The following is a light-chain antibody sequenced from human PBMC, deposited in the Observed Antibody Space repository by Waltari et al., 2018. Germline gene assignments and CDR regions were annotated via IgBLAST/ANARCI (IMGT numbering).Light chain of an antibody. CDR2: GAS. J-gene: IGKJ2*01. V-gene: IGKV3-20*01. Sequence: EIVLTQSPGTLSLSPGERATLSCRASRSVSSSYLAWYQQKPGQAPRLLIYGASSRAIGIPDRFSGSGSGTDFTLTISRLEPEDFAVYSCQQYGSSPLYTFGQGTKLEFK. CDR3: QQYGSSPLYT. CDR1: RSVSSSY.